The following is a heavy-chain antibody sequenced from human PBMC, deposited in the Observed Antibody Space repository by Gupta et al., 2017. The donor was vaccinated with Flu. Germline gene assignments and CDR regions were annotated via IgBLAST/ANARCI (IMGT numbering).Heavy chain of an antibody. D-gene: IGHD1-26*01. CDR1: VGSISSFY. Sequence: QVQLQASGPGLLKPSETLSLSCTDSVGSISSFYWSWIRQPPGKGLEWIGFIYYSGGTYYNPSLKSRVTMSIDTSKNQFSLKLSSVTAADTAVYYCARDRGSFLNYFYYYGMDVWGQGTTVTVSS. J-gene: IGHJ6*02. V-gene: IGHV4-59*01. CDR2: IYYSGGT. CDR3: ARDRGSFLNYFYYYGMDV.